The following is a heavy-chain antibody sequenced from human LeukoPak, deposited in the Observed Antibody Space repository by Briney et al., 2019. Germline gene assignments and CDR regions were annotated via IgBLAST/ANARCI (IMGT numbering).Heavy chain of an antibody. J-gene: IGHJ4*02. CDR3: AGGIAAAALDY. D-gene: IGHD6-13*01. V-gene: IGHV4-59*01. Sequence: TLSLTCTVSGGSISSYYWSWIRQPPGKGLEWIGYIYYSGSTNYNPSLKSRVTISVDTSKNQFSLKLSSVTAADTAVYYCAGGIAAAALDYWGQGTLVTVSS. CDR1: GGSISSYY. CDR2: IYYSGST.